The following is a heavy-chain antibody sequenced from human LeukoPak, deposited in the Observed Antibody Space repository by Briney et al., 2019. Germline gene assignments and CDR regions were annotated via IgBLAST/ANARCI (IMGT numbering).Heavy chain of an antibody. D-gene: IGHD5-12*01. V-gene: IGHV4-59*01. J-gene: IGHJ4*02. CDR3: ARGHSGYQSYSFDY. CDR1: GGSISSYY. Sequence: SETLSLTCTVSGGSISSYYWSWIRQPPGKGLEWIGYIYYSGSTNYSPSLKSRVTISVDTSKNQFSLKLSSVTAADTAVYYCARGHSGYQSYSFDYWGQGTLVTVSS. CDR2: IYYSGST.